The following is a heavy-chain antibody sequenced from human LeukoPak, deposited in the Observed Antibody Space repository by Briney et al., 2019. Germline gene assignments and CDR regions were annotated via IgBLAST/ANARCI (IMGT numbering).Heavy chain of an antibody. V-gene: IGHV3-48*03. D-gene: IGHD5-18*01. CDR3: ARDVRYSYGPDYFDY. CDR2: ISSGGGTI. Sequence: PGGSLRLSCAASGFTFSSYEMNWVRQAPGKGLEWVSYISSGGGTIYYADSVKGRFTISRDNARNSLYLQMNSLRAEDTTLYYCARDVRYSYGPDYFDYWGQGTLVTVSS. J-gene: IGHJ4*02. CDR1: GFTFSSYE.